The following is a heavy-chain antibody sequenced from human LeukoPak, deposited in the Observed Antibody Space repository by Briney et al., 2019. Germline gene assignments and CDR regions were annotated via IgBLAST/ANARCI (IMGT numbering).Heavy chain of an antibody. CDR2: IYYSGST. CDR1: GGSISSYY. D-gene: IGHD1-7*01. V-gene: IGHV4-59*01. CDR3: ARDSGWNSLHWFDP. J-gene: IGHJ5*02. Sequence: SETLSLTCTVSGGSISSYYWSWIRQPPGKGLEWIGYIYYSGSTNYNPSLKSRVTISVDTSKNQFSLKLSSVTAADTAVYYCARDSGWNSLHWFDPWGQGTLVTVSS.